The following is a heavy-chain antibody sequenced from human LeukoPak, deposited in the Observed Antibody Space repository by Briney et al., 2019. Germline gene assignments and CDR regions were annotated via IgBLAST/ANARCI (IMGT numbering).Heavy chain of an antibody. V-gene: IGHV1-69*05. Sequence: SVKVSCKASGGTFSSYAISWVRQAPGQGLEWMGGIIPIFGTANYAQKFQGRVTMTRDTSISTAYMELSRLRSDDTAVYYCARSDGSTYDYVWGSYRPTFDYWGQGTLVTVSS. CDR3: ARSDGSTYDYVWGSYRPTFDY. CDR1: GGTFSSYA. D-gene: IGHD3-16*02. CDR2: IIPIFGTA. J-gene: IGHJ4*02.